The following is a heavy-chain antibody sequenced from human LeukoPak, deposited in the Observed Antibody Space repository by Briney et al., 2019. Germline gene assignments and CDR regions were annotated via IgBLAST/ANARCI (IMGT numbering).Heavy chain of an antibody. Sequence: ASVKVSCKASGYTFSSYDINWVRQATGQGLEWRGWMNPNSGNTGYAQKFQGRVTITRNTSISTAYMELRGLRSDDTAVYYCARESRRYCSGGSCANAFDIWGQGTMVTVSS. J-gene: IGHJ3*02. CDR3: ARESRRYCSGGSCANAFDI. CDR2: MNPNSGNT. CDR1: GYTFSSYD. D-gene: IGHD2-15*01. V-gene: IGHV1-8*03.